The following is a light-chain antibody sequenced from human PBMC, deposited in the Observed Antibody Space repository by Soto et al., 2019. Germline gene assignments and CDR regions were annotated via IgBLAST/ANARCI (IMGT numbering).Light chain of an antibody. CDR3: QQYNNWPPGRT. CDR1: ESVSSN. Sequence: EIVITQSPVTLSLSPGERATLSCRASESVSSNLAWYQQKPGQAPRLLIYDASTRATGIPARFSGSGSGTEFTLTFSSLQSEDFAVYYCQQYNNWPPGRTFGQGTKVEIK. J-gene: IGKJ1*01. CDR2: DAS. V-gene: IGKV3-15*01.